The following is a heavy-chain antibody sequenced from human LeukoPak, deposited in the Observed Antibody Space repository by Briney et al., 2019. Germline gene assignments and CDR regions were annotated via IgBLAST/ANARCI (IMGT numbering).Heavy chain of an antibody. J-gene: IGHJ4*02. D-gene: IGHD2-15*01. V-gene: IGHV3-23*01. CDR3: AKQLGYCSDGSCYFPY. Sequence: GGSLRLSCAASGFTFSSSAMSWVRQAPGKGLEWVSAISNNGGYTYYADSVQGRFTISRDNSKSTLCLQMNSLRAEDTAVYYCAKQLGYCSDGSCYFPYWGQGPLVTVSS. CDR1: GFTFSSSA. CDR2: ISNNGGYT.